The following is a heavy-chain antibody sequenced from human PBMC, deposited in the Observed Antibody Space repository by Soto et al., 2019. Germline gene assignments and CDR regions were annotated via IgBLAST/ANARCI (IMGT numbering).Heavy chain of an antibody. CDR3: ARGVVVVAATPYYYYGMEV. V-gene: IGHV1-2*04. CDR2: INPNSGGT. D-gene: IGHD2-15*01. J-gene: IGHJ6*02. Sequence: ASVKVSCKASGYTFTGYYMHWVRQAPGQGLEWMGWINPNSGGTNYAQKFQGWVTMTRDTSISTAYMELSRLRSDDTAAYYCARGVVVVAATPYYYYGMEVWGQGTTVTVSS. CDR1: GYTFTGYY.